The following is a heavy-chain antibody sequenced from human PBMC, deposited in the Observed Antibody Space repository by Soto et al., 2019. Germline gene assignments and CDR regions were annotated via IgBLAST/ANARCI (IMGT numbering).Heavy chain of an antibody. V-gene: IGHV4-30-4*01. CDR2: IYYSRRT. D-gene: IGHD2-2*01. CDR1: GGSISRGDYY. Sequence: SETLSLHCTVSGGSISRGDYYWRWLRQPPGKGLEWIGYIYYSRRTNYNPALKSRVTMAVDTSKNRCSLEVSSGTAADTAVYYCGRYEVLGYCISTSCYLSRGEKRYYYYGMDVGGQGNSVTVS. CDR3: GRYEVLGYCISTSCYLSRGEKRYYYYGMDV. J-gene: IGHJ6*02.